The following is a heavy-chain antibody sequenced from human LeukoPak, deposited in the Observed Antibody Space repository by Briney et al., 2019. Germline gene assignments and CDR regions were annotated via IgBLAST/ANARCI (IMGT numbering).Heavy chain of an antibody. CDR1: GFTFSSYA. V-gene: IGHV3-30-3*01. Sequence: GGSLRLSCAASGFTFSSYAMHWVRQAPGKGLEWVAVISYDGSNKYYADSVKGRFTISRDNSKNTLYLQMNSLRAEDTAVYYCARAHISSSWQYYYYYMDVWGKGTTVTVSS. D-gene: IGHD6-13*01. CDR2: ISYDGSNK. CDR3: ARAHISSSWQYYYYYMDV. J-gene: IGHJ6*03.